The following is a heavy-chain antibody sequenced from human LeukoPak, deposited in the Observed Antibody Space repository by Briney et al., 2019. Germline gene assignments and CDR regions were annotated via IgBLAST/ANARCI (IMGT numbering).Heavy chain of an antibody. D-gene: IGHD3-22*01. Sequence: AGGSLRLSCAASGFNLRNYGMNWVRQAPGRGLEWVSVISTSGESAYYADSVKGRFTISRDNSKNTLYLQMNSLRAEDTAVYYCAKDRGSGYHYFDYSGQGTLVTVSS. V-gene: IGHV3-23*01. CDR2: ISTSGESA. J-gene: IGHJ4*02. CDR1: GFNLRNYG. CDR3: AKDRGSGYHYFDY.